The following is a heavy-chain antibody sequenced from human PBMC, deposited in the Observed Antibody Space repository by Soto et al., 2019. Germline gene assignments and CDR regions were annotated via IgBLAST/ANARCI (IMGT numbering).Heavy chain of an antibody. CDR3: ARESRFLEWLSLNWFDP. D-gene: IGHD3-3*01. J-gene: IGHJ5*02. V-gene: IGHV3-48*02. CDR1: GFTFSRYA. Sequence: CAASGFTFSRYAMSWVRQAPGKGLEWVSDINSSSSSTGYADSVKGRFTISRDNAKNSLYLQMNSLRDEDTAVYYCARESRFLEWLSLNWFDPWGQGTLVTVS. CDR2: INSSSSST.